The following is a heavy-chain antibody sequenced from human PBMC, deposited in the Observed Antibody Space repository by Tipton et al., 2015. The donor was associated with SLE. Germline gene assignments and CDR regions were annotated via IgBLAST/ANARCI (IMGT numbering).Heavy chain of an antibody. J-gene: IGHJ4*02. Sequence: LSLTCTVSGGSISSYYWSWIRQPPGKGLEWIGYIYYSGSTNYNPSLKSRVTISVDTSKNQFSLKLSSVTAADTAVYYCARGYRYFDWLSSYYFDYWGQGTLVTVSS. CDR2: IYYSGST. CDR3: ARGYRYFDWLSSYYFDY. CDR1: GGSISSYY. D-gene: IGHD3-9*01. V-gene: IGHV4-59*01.